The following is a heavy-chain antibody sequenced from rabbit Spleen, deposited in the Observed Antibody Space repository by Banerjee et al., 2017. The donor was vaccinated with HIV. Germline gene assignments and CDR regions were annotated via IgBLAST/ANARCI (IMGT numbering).Heavy chain of an antibody. CDR2: INIVTGKS. CDR3: ARDLPTVIGWNLNL. D-gene: IGHD2-1*01. Sequence: QEQLVESGGGLVKPGASLTLTCKASGVSLPDKDVLCWVRQAPGKGLEWIACINIVTGKSVYARWAKGRFPCSKTSSTTVTLQMTSLTAADTATYFCARDLPTVIGWNLNLWGPGTLVTVS. CDR1: GVSLPDKDV. V-gene: IGHV1S45*01. J-gene: IGHJ4*01.